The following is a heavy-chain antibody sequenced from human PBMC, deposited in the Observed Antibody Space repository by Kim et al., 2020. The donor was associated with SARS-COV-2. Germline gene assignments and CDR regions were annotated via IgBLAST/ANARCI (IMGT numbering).Heavy chain of an antibody. D-gene: IGHD2-2*01. J-gene: IGHJ3*02. Sequence: GESLKISCKGSGYSFTSYWIGWVRQMPGKGLEWMGIIYPGDSDTRYSPSFQGQVTISADKSISTAYLQWSSLKASDTAMYYCARREGLVVPAADDAFDIWGQGTMVTVSS. CDR3: ARREGLVVPAADDAFDI. V-gene: IGHV5-51*01. CDR2: IYPGDSDT. CDR1: GYSFTSYW.